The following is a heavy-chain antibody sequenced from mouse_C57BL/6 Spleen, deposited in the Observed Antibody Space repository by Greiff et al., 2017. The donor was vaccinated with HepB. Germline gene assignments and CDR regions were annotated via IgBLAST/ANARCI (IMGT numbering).Heavy chain of an antibody. D-gene: IGHD3-2*02. Sequence: VQLQQSGAELARPGASVKLSCKASGYTFTSYGISWVKQRTGQGLEWIGEIYPRSGNTYYNEKFKGKATLTADKSSSTAYMELRSLTSEDSAVYFCASLDSSGFLFAYWGQGTLVTVSA. CDR1: GYTFTSYG. CDR2: IYPRSGNT. V-gene: IGHV1-81*01. CDR3: ASLDSSGFLFAY. J-gene: IGHJ3*01.